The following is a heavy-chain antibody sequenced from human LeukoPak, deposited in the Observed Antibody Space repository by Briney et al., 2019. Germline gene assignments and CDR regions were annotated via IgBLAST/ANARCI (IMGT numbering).Heavy chain of an antibody. CDR3: ARHAQYSSSWVYYYYYYGMGV. CDR2: IYYSGST. D-gene: IGHD6-13*01. Sequence: PSETLSLTCTVSGGSISSYYWSWIRQPPGKGLEWIGYIYYSGSTNYNPSLKSRVTISVDTSKNQFSLKLSSVTAADTAVYYCARHAQYSSSWVYYYYYYGMGVWGQGTTVTVSS. J-gene: IGHJ6*02. V-gene: IGHV4-59*08. CDR1: GGSISSYY.